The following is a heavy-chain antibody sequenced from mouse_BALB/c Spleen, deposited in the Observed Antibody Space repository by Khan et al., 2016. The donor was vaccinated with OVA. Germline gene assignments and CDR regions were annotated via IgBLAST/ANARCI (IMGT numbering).Heavy chain of an antibody. Sequence: QVQLQQSGPGLVAPSQSLSITCTVSGFSLTDYGVSWIRQPPGKGLEWLGVIWGGGITYYNSALKSRLSISKDNSNNQVFLKMNSLQTDDSSMYYCANRLSLYPYYFDYWGQGTTLTVSS. D-gene: IGHD6-1*01. CDR3: ANRLSLYPYYFDY. V-gene: IGHV2-6-5*01. J-gene: IGHJ2*01. CDR1: GFSLTDYG. CDR2: IWGGGIT.